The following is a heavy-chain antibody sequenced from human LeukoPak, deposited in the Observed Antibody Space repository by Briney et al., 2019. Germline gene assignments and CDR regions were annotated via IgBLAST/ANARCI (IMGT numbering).Heavy chain of an antibody. Sequence: SETLSLTCTVSGGSIISYYWSWIRQPPGKGLEWGGYIYYSGSTNYNPSLKSRVTISVDTSKNQFSLKLSSVTAADTAVYYCARTPRLDSYGSYYFDYWGQGTLVTVSS. CDR1: GGSIISYY. J-gene: IGHJ4*02. CDR3: ARTPRLDSYGSYYFDY. D-gene: IGHD5-18*01. CDR2: IYYSGST. V-gene: IGHV4-59*01.